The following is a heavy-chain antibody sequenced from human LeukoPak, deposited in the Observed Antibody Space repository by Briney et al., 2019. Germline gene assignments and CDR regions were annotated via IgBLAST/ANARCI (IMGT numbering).Heavy chain of an antibody. Sequence: GGSLRLSCTASGFTFSNFWMGWVRQAPGKGLEWVANIKQDETEKYYVDSVKGRFTISRDNAKNSLYLQMNSLRAEDTAVYYCARDPRDTAFDYWGQGTLVTVSS. D-gene: IGHD5-18*01. CDR2: IKQDETEK. CDR3: ARDPRDTAFDY. CDR1: GFTFSNFW. J-gene: IGHJ4*02. V-gene: IGHV3-7*01.